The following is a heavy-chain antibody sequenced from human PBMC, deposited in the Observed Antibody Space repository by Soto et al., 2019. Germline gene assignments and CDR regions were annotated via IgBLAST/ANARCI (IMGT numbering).Heavy chain of an antibody. J-gene: IGHJ4*02. D-gene: IGHD7-27*01. Sequence: QVQLVESGGGVVQPGRSLRLSCAASGFTFSSYGMHWVRQAPGKGLEWVAVIWYDGSNKYYADSVKGRFTISRDNSKNTRYLQMNSQRAEDTAVYYGARDWTGVVDYWGQGTLVTVSS. CDR1: GFTFSSYG. CDR3: ARDWTGVVDY. CDR2: IWYDGSNK. V-gene: IGHV3-33*01.